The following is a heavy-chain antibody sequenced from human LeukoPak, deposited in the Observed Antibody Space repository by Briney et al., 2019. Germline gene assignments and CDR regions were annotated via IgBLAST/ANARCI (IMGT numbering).Heavy chain of an antibody. J-gene: IGHJ3*01. CDR2: IKEDGSEK. D-gene: IGHD3-22*01. Sequence: PGGSLRLSCAASGFAFSRYWMSWVRQAPGKRLEWVANIKEDGSEKYYVDSVKGRFTISRDNAKNSLYLQVNSLRAEDTAVYYCARYYYDSRGENDAFDLWGQGTMVTVSS. CDR3: ARYYYDSRGENDAFDL. CDR1: GFAFSRYW. V-gene: IGHV3-7*01.